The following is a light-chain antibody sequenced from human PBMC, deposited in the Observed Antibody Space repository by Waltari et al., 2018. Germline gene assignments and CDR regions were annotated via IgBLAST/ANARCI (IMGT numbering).Light chain of an antibody. J-gene: IGLJ3*02. Sequence: QSALTQPASVSGSPGQSLTISCTESSSDVGSHNFATWYQQHPGKAPKVMIYEDNKRPAGLSNRFSGSKSGNTASLTISGLQADDEADYYCCSYAGGSPRWVFGGGTKLTVL. CDR2: EDN. V-gene: IGLV2-23*01. CDR1: SSDVGSHNF. CDR3: CSYAGGSPRWV.